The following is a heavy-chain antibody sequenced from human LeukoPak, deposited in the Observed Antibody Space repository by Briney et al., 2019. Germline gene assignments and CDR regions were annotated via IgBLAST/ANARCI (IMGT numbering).Heavy chain of an antibody. CDR2: IIPIFGTL. J-gene: IGHJ4*02. Sequence: ASVKVSCKASGGTFSTYAITWVRQAPGHGLEWLGGIIPIFGTLNYAQKFQGRVTITADKSSSTAYLELSSLRSEDTAVYYCARVWEGNYKVINWVWCDHWGQGTLVTVSS. CDR1: GGTFSTYA. D-gene: IGHD3-10*01. V-gene: IGHV1-69*06. CDR3: ARVWEGNYKVINWVWCDH.